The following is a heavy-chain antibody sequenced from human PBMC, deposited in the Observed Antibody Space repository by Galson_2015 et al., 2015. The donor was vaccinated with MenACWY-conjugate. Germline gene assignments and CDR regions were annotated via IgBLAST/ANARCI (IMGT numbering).Heavy chain of an antibody. CDR3: TRDVGDS. Sequence: SLRLSCAASGFTLSTYWMHWVRHAPGKGLVWVSLIETDGTSTHYADFVEGRFTVSRDNAKNTVYLQLNSLRDEDAAVYYCTRDVGDSWGQGTLVAVTS. CDR1: GFTLSTYW. CDR2: IETDGTST. J-gene: IGHJ4*02. V-gene: IGHV3-74*01. D-gene: IGHD2-21*02.